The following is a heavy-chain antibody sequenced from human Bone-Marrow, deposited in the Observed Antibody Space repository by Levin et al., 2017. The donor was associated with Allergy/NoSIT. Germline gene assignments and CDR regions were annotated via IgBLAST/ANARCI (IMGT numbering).Heavy chain of an antibody. CDR2: ITSSGDST. V-gene: IGHV3-48*02. Sequence: GGSLRLSCAASGFTFRHYTMNWVRQAPGKGLEWVSCITSSGDSTYCADSVKGRFTISRDNAKNSLYLQLNRLRDEDTAMYYCARDPARGYYDSSGYSGDHWGQGTLVTVSS. D-gene: IGHD3-22*01. CDR1: GFTFRHYT. CDR3: ARDPARGYYDSSGYSGDH. J-gene: IGHJ4*02.